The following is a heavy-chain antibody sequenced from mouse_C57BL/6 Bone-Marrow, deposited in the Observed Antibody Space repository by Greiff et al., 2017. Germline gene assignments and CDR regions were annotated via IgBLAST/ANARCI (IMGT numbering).Heavy chain of an antibody. J-gene: IGHJ3*01. V-gene: IGHV1-58*01. CDR1: GYSFTSYG. CDR2: IYIGNGYT. Sequence: EVMLVESGAELVRPGSSVKMSCKTSGYSFTSYGINWVKKRPGQGLEWIGYIYIGNGYTKYNEKFKGKATLTSDTSSSTSYMLLSSLTSEVSAIYFCARGDSSGPAWFAYWGKGTLVTVSA. D-gene: IGHD3-2*02. CDR3: ARGDSSGPAWFAY.